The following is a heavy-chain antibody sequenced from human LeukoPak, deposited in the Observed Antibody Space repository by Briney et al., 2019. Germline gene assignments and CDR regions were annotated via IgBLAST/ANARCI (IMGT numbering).Heavy chain of an antibody. D-gene: IGHD1-1*01. CDR3: AKLISKGTTGTTGVLQVDY. V-gene: IGHV3-30-3*01. CDR1: GFTFSSYA. CDR2: ISYDGSNK. Sequence: PGGSLRLSCAASGFTFSSYAMHWVRQAPGKGLEWVAVISYDGSNKYYADSVKGRFTISRDNSKNTLYLQMNSLRAEDTAVYYCAKLISKGTTGTTGVLQVDYWGQGTLVTVSS. J-gene: IGHJ4*02.